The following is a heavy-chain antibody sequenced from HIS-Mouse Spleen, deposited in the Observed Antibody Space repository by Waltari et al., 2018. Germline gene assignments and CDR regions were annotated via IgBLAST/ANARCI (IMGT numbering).Heavy chain of an antibody. CDR3: AREIPYSSSWYDWYFDL. D-gene: IGHD6-13*01. CDR2: IYYSGST. V-gene: IGHV4-39*07. Sequence: QLQLQESGPGLVKPSETLSLTCTVSGGSISSSSYYWGWIRQPPGKGLVGIGSIYYSGSTYSNPSLKSRVTISVDTSKNQFSLKLSSVTAADTAVYYCAREIPYSSSWYDWYFDLWGRGTLVTVSS. CDR1: GGSISSSSYY. J-gene: IGHJ2*01.